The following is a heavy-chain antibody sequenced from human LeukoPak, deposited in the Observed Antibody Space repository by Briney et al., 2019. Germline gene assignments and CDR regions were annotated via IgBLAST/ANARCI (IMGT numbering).Heavy chain of an antibody. D-gene: IGHD3-22*01. V-gene: IGHV1-69*04. CDR3: ARGHYYDSSGYPFDY. Sequence: ASVKVSCKASGGTFSGYAISWVRQAPGQGLEWMGRIIPILGIANYAQKFQGRVTITADKSTSTAYMELSRLRSDDTAVYYCARGHYYDSSGYPFDYWGQGTLVTVSS. CDR2: IIPILGIA. CDR1: GGTFSGYA. J-gene: IGHJ4*02.